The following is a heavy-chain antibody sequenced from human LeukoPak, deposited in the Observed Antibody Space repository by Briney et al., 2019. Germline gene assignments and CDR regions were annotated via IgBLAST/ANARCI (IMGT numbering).Heavy chain of an antibody. V-gene: IGHV4-59*01. CDR1: GGSISSDY. Sequence: PSGTLSLTCTVSGGSISSDYWSWSRQPPGKGLEWIGYIYYSGSTNYNPSLKSRVTISVDTSKNQFSLKLSSVTAADTAVCYCAGKADVFDYWGQGTLVTVSS. J-gene: IGHJ4*02. CDR3: AGKADVFDY. CDR2: IYYSGST.